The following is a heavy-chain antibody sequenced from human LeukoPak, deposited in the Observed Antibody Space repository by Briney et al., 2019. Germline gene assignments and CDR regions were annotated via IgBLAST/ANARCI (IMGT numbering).Heavy chain of an antibody. CDR1: GGSISSGSYY. J-gene: IGHJ5*02. CDR2: IYTSGST. D-gene: IGHD6-19*01. Sequence: PSETLSLTXTVSGGSISSGSYYWSWIRQPAGKGLEWIGRIYTSGSTNYNPSLKSRVTISVDTSKNQFSLKLSSVTAADTAAYYCARASGWYFFDPWGQGTLVTVSS. V-gene: IGHV4-61*02. CDR3: ARASGWYFFDP.